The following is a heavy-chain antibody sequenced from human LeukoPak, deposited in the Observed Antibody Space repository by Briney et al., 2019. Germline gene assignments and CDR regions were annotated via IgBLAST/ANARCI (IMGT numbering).Heavy chain of an antibody. D-gene: IGHD6-6*01. J-gene: IGHJ6*03. CDR2: IIPIFGTA. CDR1: GGTFSSYA. CDR3: ARPGAARPDGYYYMDV. V-gene: IGHV1-69*13. Sequence: VASVKVSCKASGGTFSSYAISWVRQAPGQGLEWMGGIIPIFGTANYAQKFQGRVTITADESTSTAYMELSSLRSEDTAVYYCARPGAARPDGYYYMDVWGKGTTVTVSS.